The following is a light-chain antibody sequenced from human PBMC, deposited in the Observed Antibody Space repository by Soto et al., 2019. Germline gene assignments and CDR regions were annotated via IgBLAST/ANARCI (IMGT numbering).Light chain of an antibody. V-gene: IGLV2-14*03. CDR3: SSYTSSSTLGV. CDR2: DVS. Sequence: QSDLTQPASVSGSPGQSITISCTGTSSDVGGYNYVSWYQQHPGKAPKLMIYDVSNRPSGVSNRFSDSKSGNTASLTISGLQGEDGADYYCSSYTSSSTLGVFGGGTKLTVL. J-gene: IGLJ2*01. CDR1: SSDVGGYNY.